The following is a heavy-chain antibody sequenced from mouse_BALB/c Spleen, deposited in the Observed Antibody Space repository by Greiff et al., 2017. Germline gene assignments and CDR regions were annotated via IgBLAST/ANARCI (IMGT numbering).Heavy chain of an antibody. J-gene: IGHJ4*01. Sequence: EVQGVESGGGLVKPGGSLKLSCAASGFAFSSYDMSWVRQTPEKRLEWVAYISSGGGSTYYPDTVKGRFTISRANAKNTLYLQMSSLKSEDTAMYYCARQGYYGSSYAMDYWGQGTSVTVSS. CDR2: ISSGGGST. V-gene: IGHV5-12-1*01. D-gene: IGHD1-1*01. CDR1: GFAFSSYD. CDR3: ARQGYYGSSYAMDY.